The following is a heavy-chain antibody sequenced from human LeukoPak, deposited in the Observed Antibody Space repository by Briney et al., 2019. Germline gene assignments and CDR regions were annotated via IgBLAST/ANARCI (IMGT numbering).Heavy chain of an antibody. CDR2: ISWRSDRT. V-gene: IGHV3-9*01. Sequence: PGRSLRLSCAASGFAFDDYAMHWVRQAPGKGLEWVSGISWRSDRTGYADSVKGRFTISRDNAENSLYLQMNSLRAEDTAVYYCATSPVYSYGHPYYFDYWGQGTLVTVSS. CDR3: ATSPVYSYGHPYYFDY. CDR1: GFAFDDYA. J-gene: IGHJ4*02. D-gene: IGHD5-18*01.